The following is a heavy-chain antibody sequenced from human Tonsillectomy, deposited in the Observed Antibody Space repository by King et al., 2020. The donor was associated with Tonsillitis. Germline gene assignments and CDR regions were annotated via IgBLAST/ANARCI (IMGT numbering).Heavy chain of an antibody. CDR3: ARASSYFDY. Sequence: VQLQESGPGLVKPSETLSLTCTVSGGFISSHYWSWIRQPPGKGLEWIGYILYSGSTNYNPSLKSRVTISVDTSKNQFSLRLTSVTAADTAVYYCARASSYFDYWGQGTLVTVSS. J-gene: IGHJ4*02. CDR2: ILYSGST. V-gene: IGHV4-59*11. CDR1: GGFISSHY.